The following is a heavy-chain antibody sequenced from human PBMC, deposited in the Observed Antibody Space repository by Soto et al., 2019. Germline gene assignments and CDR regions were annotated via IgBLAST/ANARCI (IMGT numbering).Heavy chain of an antibody. J-gene: IGHJ3*02. Sequence: QVQLVQSGAEVKKPGASVKGSCKASGYTFTSYAMHWVRQAPGQRLEWMGWINAGNGNTKYSQKFQGRVTITRDTSASTAYMELSSLRSEDTAVYYCARSTKWLFSPFDIWGQGTMVTVSS. CDR3: ARSTKWLFSPFDI. CDR1: GYTFTSYA. V-gene: IGHV1-3*01. D-gene: IGHD3-22*01. CDR2: INAGNGNT.